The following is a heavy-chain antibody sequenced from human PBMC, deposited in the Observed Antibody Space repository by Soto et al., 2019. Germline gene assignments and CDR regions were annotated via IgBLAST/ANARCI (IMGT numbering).Heavy chain of an antibody. V-gene: IGHV1-46*01. J-gene: IGHJ4*02. CDR3: AREGAPSGLDY. D-gene: IGHD6-19*01. CDR1: GYTSISYH. CDR2: INPSGGST. Sequence: QVQLVQSGAEVKKPGAAVKVSCKASGYTSISYHMHWVRQAPGQGLEWMGIINPSGGSTTYAQKFQGRVTMTRDTSTSTVYMELSSLRSEDTTVYYCAREGAPSGLDYWGQGTLVTVSS.